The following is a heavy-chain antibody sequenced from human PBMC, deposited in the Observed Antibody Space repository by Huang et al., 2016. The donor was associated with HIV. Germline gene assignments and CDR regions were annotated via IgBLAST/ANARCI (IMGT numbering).Heavy chain of an antibody. Sequence: QVRLVESGGGVVQPGGSLTLSCEASGFTFSTFGMHWVRQVPGKGLEWGAHIRVDGNKKVYEESLKGRFTIFRENSKNTVYLEMNSLTGEDTAMYFCAKGGAGYHNGPEYWGQGTQVIVS. D-gene: IGHD2-8*01. J-gene: IGHJ4*02. V-gene: IGHV3-30*02. CDR1: GFTFSTFG. CDR2: IRVDGNKK. CDR3: AKGGAGYHNGPEY.